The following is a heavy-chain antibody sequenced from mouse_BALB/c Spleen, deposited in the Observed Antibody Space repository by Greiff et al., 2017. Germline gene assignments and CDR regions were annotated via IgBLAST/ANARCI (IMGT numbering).Heavy chain of an antibody. CDR3: VRHEYGNYGDYAMDY. D-gene: IGHD2-10*02. CDR1: GFTFNTYA. J-gene: IGHJ4*01. Sequence: VQLKESGGGLVQPKGSLKLSCAASGFTFNTYAMNWVRQAPGKGLEWVARIRSKSNNYATYYADSVKDRFTISRDDSQSMLYLQMNNLKTEDTAMYYCVRHEYGNYGDYAMDYWGQGTSVTVSS. CDR2: IRSKSNNYAT. V-gene: IGHV10-1*02.